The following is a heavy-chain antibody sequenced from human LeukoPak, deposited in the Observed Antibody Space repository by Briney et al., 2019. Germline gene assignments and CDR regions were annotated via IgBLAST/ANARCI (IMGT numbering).Heavy chain of an antibody. CDR3: ARTKPQQFDILS. CDR1: GFIGSSNY. CDR2: IYSGGST. V-gene: IGHV3-66*01. Sequence: GGSLRLSCAASGFIGSSNYMSWVRQAPGKGLEWVSVIYSGGSTYYADSVKGRFTISRDSSKNTLFLQMNRLRPEDAAVYYCARTKPQQFDILSWGQGTLVTVSS. J-gene: IGHJ4*02. D-gene: IGHD3-9*01.